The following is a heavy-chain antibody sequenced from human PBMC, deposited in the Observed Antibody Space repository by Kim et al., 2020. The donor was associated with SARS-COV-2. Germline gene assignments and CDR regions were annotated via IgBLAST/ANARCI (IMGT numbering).Heavy chain of an antibody. V-gene: IGHV3-30*18. CDR2: ILYDGSKK. CDR3: AKRNWQEFHSGMDA. Sequence: GGSLRLSCEASGFTFSGYGMHWVRQAPGKGLEWVAGILYDGSKKFYADSVKGRFTITRDNSKNMVYLQMNSLRAEDTAVYYCAKRNWQEFHSGMDAWGQGTTVTVSS. D-gene: IGHD3-10*01. CDR1: GFTFSGYG. J-gene: IGHJ6*02.